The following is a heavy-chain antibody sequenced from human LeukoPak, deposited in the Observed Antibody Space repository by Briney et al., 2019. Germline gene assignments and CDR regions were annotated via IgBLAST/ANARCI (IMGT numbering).Heavy chain of an antibody. CDR2: ISSSGSTI. CDR3: ASPPSSSSVDY. Sequence: GGSLRLSCAASGFTFSDYYMSWIRQAPGKGLEWVSYISSSGSTIYYADSVKGRFTISRDNAKNSLYLQMNSLRAEDTAVYYCASPPSSSSVDYWGQGTLVTVSS. V-gene: IGHV3-11*04. CDR1: GFTFSDYY. J-gene: IGHJ4*02. D-gene: IGHD6-6*01.